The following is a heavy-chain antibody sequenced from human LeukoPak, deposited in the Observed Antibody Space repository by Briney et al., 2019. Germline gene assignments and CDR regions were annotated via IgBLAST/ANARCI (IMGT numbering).Heavy chain of an antibody. CDR2: IIPILGIA. CDR1: GGTLSSYA. CDR3: ATATSSSWYLFDY. V-gene: IGHV1-69*04. Sequence: ASVKVSCKASGGTLSSYAISWVRQAPGQGLEWMGRIIPILGIANYAQKFQGRVTITADKSTSTAYMELSSLRSEDTAVYYCATATSSSWYLFDYWGQGTLVTVSS. D-gene: IGHD6-13*01. J-gene: IGHJ4*02.